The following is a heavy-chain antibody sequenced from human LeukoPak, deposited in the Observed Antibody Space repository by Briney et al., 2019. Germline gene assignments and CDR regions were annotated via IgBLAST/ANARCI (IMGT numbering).Heavy chain of an antibody. CDR1: GYSFTSYW. Sequence: GESLKISCKGSGYSFTSYWIGWVRQMPGKGLEGMGIIYPGDSDTRYRPSFQGQVTISADKPISTAYLQWSSLKASDTAMYYCARLYYYYDSSGYSNWFDPWGQGTPVTVSS. J-gene: IGHJ5*02. V-gene: IGHV5-51*01. CDR3: ARLYYYYDSSGYSNWFDP. CDR2: IYPGDSDT. D-gene: IGHD3-22*01.